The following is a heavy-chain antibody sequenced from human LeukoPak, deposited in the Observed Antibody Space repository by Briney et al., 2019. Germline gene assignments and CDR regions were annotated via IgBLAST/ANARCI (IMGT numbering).Heavy chain of an antibody. CDR1: GFTFSTYA. J-gene: IGHJ4*02. CDR3: AKLLFGVVTATNY. CDR2: IGRSGANS. D-gene: IGHD3-3*01. V-gene: IGHV3-23*01. Sequence: GGSLRLSCAASGFTFSTYAMSWVRQSPGKGLEWVSAIGRSGANSYYATSVKGRFSVSRDNTKNTFHLQMNSLRAEDTAVYYCAKLLFGVVTATNYWGQGTLVTVSS.